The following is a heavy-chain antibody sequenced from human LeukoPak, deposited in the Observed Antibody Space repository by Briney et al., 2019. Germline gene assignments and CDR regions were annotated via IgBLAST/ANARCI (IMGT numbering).Heavy chain of an antibody. J-gene: IGHJ5*02. D-gene: IGHD5-24*01. Sequence: SETLSLTCTVSGGSISSYYWSWIRQPPGKGLEWIGYIYYSGSTNYNPSLKSRVTISVDTSKNQFSLKLSSVTAADTAVYYWARYDNYSGSWFDPWGQGTLVTVSS. V-gene: IGHV4-59*01. CDR1: GGSISSYY. CDR2: IYYSGST. CDR3: ARYDNYSGSWFDP.